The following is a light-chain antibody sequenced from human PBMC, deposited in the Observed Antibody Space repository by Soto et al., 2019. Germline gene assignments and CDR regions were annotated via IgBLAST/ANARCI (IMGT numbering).Light chain of an antibody. CDR1: KSDIGVYDF. CDR2: EVV. V-gene: IGLV2-8*01. J-gene: IGLJ1*01. CDR3: KSYAGSNTYV. Sequence: QSALTQPPSASGSPGQSVTMSCTGTKSDIGVYDFVSWYQHHPGKAPRLIIYEVVQRPSGVPDRFSGSKSGNTASLTVSGLQAADEADYFCKSYAGSNTYVFGSGTKV.